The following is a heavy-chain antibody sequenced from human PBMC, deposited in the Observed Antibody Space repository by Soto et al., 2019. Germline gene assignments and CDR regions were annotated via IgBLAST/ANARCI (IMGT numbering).Heavy chain of an antibody. CDR1: GYGFATFW. J-gene: IGHJ5*02. CDR2: IYPGDSDT. CDR3: ERLSTEDCISASCYQWFAP. D-gene: IGHD2-2*01. V-gene: IGHV5-51*03. Sequence: EVQLVQSGAEVKMPGESLKISCEGSGYGFATFWIGWVRQMPGKGLEWLGFIYPGDSDTKYNPAFQGQVTISADKSINTAYLQWNSLKASDTAMYYCERLSTEDCISASCYQWFAPWGQGTLVTVSS.